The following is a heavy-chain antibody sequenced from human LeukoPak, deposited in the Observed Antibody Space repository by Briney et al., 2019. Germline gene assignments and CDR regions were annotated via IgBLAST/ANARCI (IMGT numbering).Heavy chain of an antibody. D-gene: IGHD3-22*01. Sequence: GGSLRLSCAASGFTFSSYGMHWVRQAPGKGLEWVAVISYDGSNKYYADSVKGRFTISRDNSKNTLYLQMNSLRAEDTAVYYCAKNRDRGVPTYYYDSSGSSHFDLWGRGTLVTLSS. J-gene: IGHJ2*01. CDR2: ISYDGSNK. V-gene: IGHV3-30*18. CDR3: AKNRDRGVPTYYYDSSGSSHFDL. CDR1: GFTFSSYG.